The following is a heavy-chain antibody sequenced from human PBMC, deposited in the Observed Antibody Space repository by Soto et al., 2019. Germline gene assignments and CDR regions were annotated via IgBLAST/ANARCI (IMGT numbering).Heavy chain of an antibody. CDR1: GFSVTNAW. CDR2: VYTSAEGGAT. V-gene: IGHV3-15*07. J-gene: IGHJ6*02. Sequence: EVQLVDSGGGLVKPGGSLRLSCAASGFSVTNAWMNWVRQAPGKGLEWVGRVYTSAEGGATNYAAPVNGRITIARDNSKNTVYLQMSSLMTENTAVYYCTTGAVERFGGQGTTVTVSS. CDR3: TTGAVERF. D-gene: IGHD1-26*01.